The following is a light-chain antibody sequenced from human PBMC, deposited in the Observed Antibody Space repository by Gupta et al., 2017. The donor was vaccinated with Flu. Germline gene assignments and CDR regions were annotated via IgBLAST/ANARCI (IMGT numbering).Light chain of an antibody. CDR2: GAS. CDR1: QSISNY. V-gene: IGKV1-39*01. J-gene: IGKJ2*01. Sequence: DIQLTQSPSSLSASIGDRVTITCRASQSISNYLTWYQQKPGKAPKVVIYGASSLQSGVPSRFSGSGSGTDFTLTISRLQPEDFAIYYCRQSDSTPYTFGRGTKLEIK. CDR3: RQSDSTPYT.